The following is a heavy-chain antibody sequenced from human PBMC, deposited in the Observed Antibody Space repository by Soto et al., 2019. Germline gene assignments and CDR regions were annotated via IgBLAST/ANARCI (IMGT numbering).Heavy chain of an antibody. CDR1: GGTFSSYA. CDR2: ISAYNGNT. J-gene: IGHJ6*02. CDR3: AREGSGSYYYYYGMDV. D-gene: IGHD1-26*01. Sequence: ASVKVSCKASGGTFSSYAISWVRQAPGQGLEWMRWISAYNGNTNYAQKLQGRVTMTTDTSTSTAYMELRSLRSDDTAVYYCAREGSGSYYYYYGMDVWGQGTTVTVSS. V-gene: IGHV1-18*01.